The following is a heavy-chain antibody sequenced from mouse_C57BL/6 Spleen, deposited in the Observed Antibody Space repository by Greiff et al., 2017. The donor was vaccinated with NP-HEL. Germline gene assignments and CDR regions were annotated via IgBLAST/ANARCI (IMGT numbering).Heavy chain of an antibody. J-gene: IGHJ4*01. CDR1: GYTFTDYE. CDR2: IDPETGGT. CDR3: TRKGYSNYVDAMDY. Sequence: VPLLQSGSALVRPGASVTLSCKASGYTFTDYEMHWVKQTPVHGLDWIGAIDPETGGTAYNQKFKGKSILTADKSSSTAYMELRSLTSEDSAVYYCTRKGYSNYVDAMDYWGQGTSVTVSS. D-gene: IGHD2-5*01. V-gene: IGHV1-15*01.